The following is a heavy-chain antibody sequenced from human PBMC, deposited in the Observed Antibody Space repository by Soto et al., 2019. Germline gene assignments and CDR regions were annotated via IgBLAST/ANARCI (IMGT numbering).Heavy chain of an antibody. V-gene: IGHV3-30-3*01. J-gene: IGHJ4*02. CDR3: AREEYKDDFGAVDF. CDR2: VSYDGGTR. CDR1: GFSFSTYA. D-gene: IGHD3-16*01. Sequence: QVQLVESGGGVVQPGRSLRLSCAASGFSFSTYAMQWVRQTPGKGLEWVAVVSYDGGTRFYADSVKGRFTISRDNSKNTLYLDINILTIDDAAVYYCAREEYKDDFGAVDFWGRGALVTVSS.